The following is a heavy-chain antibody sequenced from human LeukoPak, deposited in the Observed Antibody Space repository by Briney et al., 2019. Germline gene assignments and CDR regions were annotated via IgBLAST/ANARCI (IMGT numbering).Heavy chain of an antibody. Sequence: SETLSLTGTVSGGSISSYYWSWMRQPPGKGLEWMGYIYYSGSTEYNPSLKSRVTMSVDTSKNQFSLKLSSVTAADTAVYYCARISYGSGSYYLDYWGQGTLVTVSS. J-gene: IGHJ4*02. V-gene: IGHV4-59*12. D-gene: IGHD3-10*01. CDR3: ARISYGSGSYYLDY. CDR1: GGSISSYY. CDR2: IYYSGST.